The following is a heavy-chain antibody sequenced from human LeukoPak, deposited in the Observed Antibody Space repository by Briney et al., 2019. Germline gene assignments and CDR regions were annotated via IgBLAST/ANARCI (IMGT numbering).Heavy chain of an antibody. V-gene: IGHV3-74*01. D-gene: IGHD2/OR15-2a*01. Sequence: GGSLRLSCVASGNYWMHWVRQAPGKGLVWVSHISSDGSWTSYADSVKGRFTISKDNARNTVYLQMNSLRAEDTAVYYCVSFYETYWGRGTLVTVSS. J-gene: IGHJ4*02. CDR2: ISSDGSWT. CDR1: GNYW. CDR3: VSFYETY.